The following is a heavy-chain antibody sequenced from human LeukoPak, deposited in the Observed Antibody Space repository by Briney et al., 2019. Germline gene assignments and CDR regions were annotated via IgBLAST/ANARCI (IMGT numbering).Heavy chain of an antibody. V-gene: IGHV4-34*01. CDR1: GGSFSGYY. J-gene: IGHJ6*03. CDR2: INHSGST. Sequence: SETLSLTCAVYGGSFSGYYWSWIRQPPGKGLEWVGEINHSGSTNYNPSLKSRVTISVDTSKNQFSLKLSSVTAADTAVYYCARFYCRAEDYYYMHVWGKGTTVSVSS. D-gene: IGHD2-15*01. CDR3: ARFYCRAEDYYYMHV.